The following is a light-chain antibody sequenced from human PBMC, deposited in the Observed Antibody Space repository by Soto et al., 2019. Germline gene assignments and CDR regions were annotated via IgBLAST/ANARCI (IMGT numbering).Light chain of an antibody. CDR3: YSYAGENLYV. V-gene: IGLV1-51*01. J-gene: IGLJ1*01. CDR1: SSNIGGNS. CDR2: DDN. Sequence: QSVLTQPPSVSAAPGQKVTISCSGSSSNIGGNSVSWYQQLPGTAPKLLIYDDNKRPSGIPDRFSGSKSGNTASLTISGLQAEDEADYYCYSYAGENLYVFGTGTKVTVL.